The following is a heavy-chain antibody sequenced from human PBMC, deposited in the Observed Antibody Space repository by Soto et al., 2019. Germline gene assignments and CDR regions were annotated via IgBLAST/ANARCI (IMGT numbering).Heavy chain of an antibody. J-gene: IGHJ4*02. CDR3: AREWGSGYPWGDY. CDR1: GFTFSSYS. D-gene: IGHD5-12*01. V-gene: IGHV3-48*01. Sequence: EVQLVESGGGLVQPGGSLRLSCAASGFTFSSYSMNWVRQAPGKGLEWVSYISSSSSTIYYADSVKGRFTISRDNANNSLYLQMTGLRAEVAAVYYCAREWGSGYPWGDYWGQGGLVTVSP. CDR2: ISSSSSTI.